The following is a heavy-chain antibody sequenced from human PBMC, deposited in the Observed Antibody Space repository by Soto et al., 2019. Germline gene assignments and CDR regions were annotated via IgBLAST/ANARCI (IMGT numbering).Heavy chain of an antibody. CDR3: ARGYYYYDSSGYYV. V-gene: IGHV3-30-3*01. J-gene: IGHJ4*02. Sequence: GGSLRLSCAASGFTFSSYAMHWVRQAPGKGLEWVAVISYDGSNKYYADSVKGRFTISRDNSKNTLYLQMNSLRAEDTAVYYCARGYYYYDSSGYYVWGQGTLVTVSS. D-gene: IGHD3-22*01. CDR2: ISYDGSNK. CDR1: GFTFSSYA.